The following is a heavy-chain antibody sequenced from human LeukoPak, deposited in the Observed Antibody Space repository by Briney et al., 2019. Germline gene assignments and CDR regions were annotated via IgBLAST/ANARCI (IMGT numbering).Heavy chain of an antibody. CDR1: GSSFSSYW. CDR3: ARQAAGDAFDI. J-gene: IGHJ3*02. CDR2: IYPGDSDT. D-gene: IGHD6-13*01. V-gene: IGHV5-51*01. Sequence: GVSLQISCQGSGSSFSSYWIGWVRQLPGKGLEWMGIIYPGDSDTRYSSSFQGQVTISADKSISTAYLQWGSLKASDTAMYYCARQAAGDAFDIWGQGTMVTVSS.